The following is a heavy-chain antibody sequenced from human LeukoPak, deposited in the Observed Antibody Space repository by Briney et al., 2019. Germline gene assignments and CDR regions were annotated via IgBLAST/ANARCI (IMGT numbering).Heavy chain of an antibody. CDR1: GGTFSSHA. J-gene: IGHJ1*01. V-gene: IGHV1-69*13. D-gene: IGHD2-21*01. Sequence: SVTVSCKASGGTFSSHAISWVRQAPGQGLEWMGGIIPIFGTAKYAQKFQGRVTITADESTSTAYMELSSLRSEDTAVYYCARDSSEFRSLIPHWGQGTLVTVSS. CDR2: IIPIFGTA. CDR3: ARDSSEFRSLIPH.